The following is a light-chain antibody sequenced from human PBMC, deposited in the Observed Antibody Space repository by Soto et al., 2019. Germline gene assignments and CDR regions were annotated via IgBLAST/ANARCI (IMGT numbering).Light chain of an antibody. CDR1: SSNIGSNT. V-gene: IGLV1-44*01. J-gene: IGLJ1*01. CDR3: AAWDDSLNGFYV. Sequence: QSVLTQPPSASGTPGQRVTISCSGSSSNIGSNTVNWYQQLPGTAPKLLIYSNNQRPSGVPDRFSGSKSGTSASLAISGLQSEDEXDYYCAAWDDSLNGFYVFGTGTKVTV. CDR2: SNN.